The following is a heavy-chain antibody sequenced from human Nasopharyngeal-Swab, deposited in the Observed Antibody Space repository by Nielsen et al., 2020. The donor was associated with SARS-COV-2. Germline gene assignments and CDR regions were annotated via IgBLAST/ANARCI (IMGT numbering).Heavy chain of an antibody. V-gene: IGHV3-74*01. Sequence: ETLSLTCAASGFTFSSYWMHWVRQAPGKGLVWASRINSDGSSTSYADSVKGRFTISRDNAKNTLYLQMNSLRAEDTAVYYCAARYSSSWWDAFDIWGQGTMVTVSS. CDR3: AARYSSSWWDAFDI. J-gene: IGHJ3*02. CDR1: GFTFSSYW. CDR2: INSDGSST. D-gene: IGHD6-13*01.